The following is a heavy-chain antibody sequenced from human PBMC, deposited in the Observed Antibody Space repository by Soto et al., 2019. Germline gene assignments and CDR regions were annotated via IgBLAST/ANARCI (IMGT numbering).Heavy chain of an antibody. J-gene: IGHJ3*02. Sequence: GGSLRLSCAASGFTFSYYYMSWIRQSPGKGLEWVSYISSSSSYTNYADSVKGRFTISRDNAKNSLYLQMNSLRAEDTAVYYCARDRLQYCGGDCYRDAFDIWGQGTMVTVSS. CDR1: GFTFSYYY. V-gene: IGHV3-11*06. CDR3: ARDRLQYCGGDCYRDAFDI. CDR2: ISSSSSYT. D-gene: IGHD2-21*02.